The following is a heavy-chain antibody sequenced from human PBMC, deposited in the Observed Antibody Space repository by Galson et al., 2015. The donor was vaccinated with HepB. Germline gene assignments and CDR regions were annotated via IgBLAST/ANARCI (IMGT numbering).Heavy chain of an antibody. CDR3: TTGRGSGSYNF. D-gene: IGHD1-26*01. CDR2: VDPEDGET. CDR1: GYTFTDYY. Sequence: VKVSCKVSGYTFTDYYMHWVQQAPGKGLEWVGLVDPEDGETISAEKFQGRVTITADTSTDTVYVELSSLRSGDTAVYYCTTGRGSGSYNFWGQGTLVTVSS. V-gene: IGHV1-69-2*01. J-gene: IGHJ4*02.